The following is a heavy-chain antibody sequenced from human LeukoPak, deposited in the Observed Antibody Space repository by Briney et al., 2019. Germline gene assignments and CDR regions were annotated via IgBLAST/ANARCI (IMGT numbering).Heavy chain of an antibody. Sequence: GGSLRLSCAASGFTLSSYAMSWVRQAPGKGLEWVSAISGSGGSTYYADSVKGRFTISRDNSKNTLYLQMNSLRAEDTAVYYCAKEYYYDSSGPAPFDYWGQGTLVTVSS. CDR3: AKEYYYDSSGPAPFDY. CDR1: GFTLSSYA. CDR2: ISGSGGST. J-gene: IGHJ4*02. D-gene: IGHD3-22*01. V-gene: IGHV3-23*01.